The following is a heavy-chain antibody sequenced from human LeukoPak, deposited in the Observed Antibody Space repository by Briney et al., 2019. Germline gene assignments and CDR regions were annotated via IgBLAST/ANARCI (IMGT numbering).Heavy chain of an antibody. V-gene: IGHV3-30*04. D-gene: IGHD3-10*01. CDR2: ISYDESNK. CDR3: ARGHLDMVRGANWFDP. J-gene: IGHJ5*02. CDR1: GFTFSTYA. Sequence: QSGGSLRLSCAASGFTFSTYAMHWVRQAPGKGLEWVAVISYDESNKYYADSVKGRFTISRDNSKNTLYLQMNSLRAEDTAVYYCARGHLDMVRGANWFDPWGQGTLVTVSS.